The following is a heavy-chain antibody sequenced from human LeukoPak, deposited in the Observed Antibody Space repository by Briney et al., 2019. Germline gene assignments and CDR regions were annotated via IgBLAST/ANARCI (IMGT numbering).Heavy chain of an antibody. V-gene: IGHV3-30*02. CDR3: AKDEADIVVVPAASGSYYMDV. CDR2: IRYDGSNK. J-gene: IGHJ6*03. CDR1: GFTFSSYG. Sequence: GGSLRLSCAASGFTFSSYGMHWVRQAPGKGLEWAAFIRYDGSNKYYADSVKGRFTISRDNSKNTLYLQMNSLRAEDTAVYYCAKDEADIVVVPAASGSYYMDVWGKGTTVTVSS. D-gene: IGHD2-2*01.